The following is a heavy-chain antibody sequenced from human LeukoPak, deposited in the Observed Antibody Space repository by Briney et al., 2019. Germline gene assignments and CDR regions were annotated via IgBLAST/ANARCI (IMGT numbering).Heavy chain of an antibody. Sequence: GGSLRLSCAASGFTFSSYWMHWVRQAPGKGLVWVSRINSDGSSTSYADSVKGRFTISRDNAKNTLYLQMNSLRAEDTAVYYCARMRRRRIVGTYNWFDPWGQGTLVTVSS. D-gene: IGHD1-26*01. CDR2: INSDGSST. CDR3: ARMRRRRIVGTYNWFDP. V-gene: IGHV3-74*01. J-gene: IGHJ5*02. CDR1: GFTFSSYW.